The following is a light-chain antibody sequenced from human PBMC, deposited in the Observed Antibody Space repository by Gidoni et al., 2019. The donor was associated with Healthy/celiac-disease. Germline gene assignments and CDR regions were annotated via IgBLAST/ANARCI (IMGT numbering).Light chain of an antibody. J-gene: IGLJ2*01. CDR2: EVS. Sequence: QSALTQPASVSGSPGQSITISCTGTSLDVGGYNYVSWYQQHPGKAPKHMIYEVSNWPSGVSNRFSGSKSGNTASLTISGLQAEDEADYYCSSYTSSSTLDVVFGGGTKLTVL. CDR1: SLDVGGYNY. CDR3: SSYTSSSTLDVV. V-gene: IGLV2-14*01.